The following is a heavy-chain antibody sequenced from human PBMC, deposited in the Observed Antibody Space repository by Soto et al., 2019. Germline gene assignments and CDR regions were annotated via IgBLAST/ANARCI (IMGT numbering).Heavy chain of an antibody. D-gene: IGHD6-25*01. CDR2: INANNGGA. J-gene: IGHJ5*02. V-gene: IGHV1-2*02. CDR1: GYTFTDYH. CDR3: AXEGGSETLQPSYNWFDT. Sequence: ASVKVSCKASGYTFTDYHIHWVRQAPGQGLEFMGWINANNGGAGSAQQFQGRVTVTRDTSITTVYMELSNLRSDDTAVYYCAXEGGSETLQPSYNWFDTWGQGTLVTVSS.